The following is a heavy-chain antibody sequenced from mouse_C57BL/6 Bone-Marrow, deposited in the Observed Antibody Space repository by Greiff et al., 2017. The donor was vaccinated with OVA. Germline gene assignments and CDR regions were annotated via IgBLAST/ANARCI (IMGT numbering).Heavy chain of an antibody. V-gene: IGHV1-64*01. Sequence: VQLQQPGAELVKPGAPVKLSCKASGYTFTSYWMHWVKQRPGQGLEWIGMIHPNSGSTNYNEKFKSKATLTVDKSSRTAYMQLSSLTSEDSAVYYCVTILRPYFDYWGQGTTLTVSS. CDR3: VTILRPYFDY. D-gene: IGHD1-1*01. J-gene: IGHJ2*01. CDR2: IHPNSGST. CDR1: GYTFTSYW.